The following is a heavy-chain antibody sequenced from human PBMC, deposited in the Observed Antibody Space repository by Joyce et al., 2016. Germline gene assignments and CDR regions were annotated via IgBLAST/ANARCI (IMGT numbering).Heavy chain of an antibody. CDR2: IAYDGSHQ. CDR1: EFAFSSHS. CDR3: TRSSRTGYTAGWPDFDY. Sequence: QVPLLESGGGVAQPGRALRLSCSASEFAFSSHSMHWVRQAPGKGLEWVALIAYDGSHQYYADSVRGRFTISRDNSQNTLYLQMNSLRVEDTDVYYCTRSSRTGYTAGWPDFDYWGQGTLVTVSS. D-gene: IGHD2-2*02. J-gene: IGHJ4*02. V-gene: IGHV3-30*03.